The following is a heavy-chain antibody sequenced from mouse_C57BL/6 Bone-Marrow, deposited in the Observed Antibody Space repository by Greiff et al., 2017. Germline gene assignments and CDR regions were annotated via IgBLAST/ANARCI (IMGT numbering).Heavy chain of an antibody. Sequence: VQLQQSGPELVKPGASVKISCKASGYTFTDYYMNWVKQSHGKSLEWIGDINPNNGGTSYNQKFKGKATLTVDKSSSTAYTELRSLTSEDSAVYYCARLYYYGSSYGYFDVWGTGTTVTVSS. CDR2: INPNNGGT. CDR3: ARLYYYGSSYGYFDV. CDR1: GYTFTDYY. J-gene: IGHJ1*03. V-gene: IGHV1-26*01. D-gene: IGHD1-1*01.